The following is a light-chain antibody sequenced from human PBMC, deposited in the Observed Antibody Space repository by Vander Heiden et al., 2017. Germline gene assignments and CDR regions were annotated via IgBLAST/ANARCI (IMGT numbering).Light chain of an antibody. Sequence: QSALTHPPSASGSPGHSVPIPCTGTSDDVGAYEYVSWYQKYPGKAPRLIIYGVNERPSGVPDRFSGSKSGNTASLTVSRLQAEDDADYYCSSRAASNTLTFGGGTKLTVL. J-gene: IGLJ2*01. CDR2: GVN. CDR3: SSRAASNTLT. CDR1: SDDVGAYEY. V-gene: IGLV2-8*01.